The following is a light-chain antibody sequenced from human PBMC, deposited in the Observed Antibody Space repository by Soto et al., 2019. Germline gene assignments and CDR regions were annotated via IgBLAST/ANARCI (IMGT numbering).Light chain of an antibody. CDR3: QQYKDYPWT. CDR1: QRVDRY. V-gene: IGKV1-5*01. J-gene: IGKJ1*01. CDR2: DAS. Sequence: DIQMTQSPSTLYASVGDRVSITCRASQRVDRYLAWYQQKPGKAPQLLIYDASRLESGVPSRFSGSGSGTEFTLTISSLQPDDFTTFYCQQYKDYPWTFGQGTKVEV.